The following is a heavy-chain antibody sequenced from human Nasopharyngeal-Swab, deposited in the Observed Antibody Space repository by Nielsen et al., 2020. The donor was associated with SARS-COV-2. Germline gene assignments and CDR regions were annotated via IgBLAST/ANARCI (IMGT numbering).Heavy chain of an antibody. V-gene: IGHV4-31*02. CDR2: IDYRGNI. Sequence: RQAPGKGLEWIGRIDYRGNIFYNSSLKSRVTISVDTSKNQFSLKLSSVTAADTAVYYCAREGVGRYSGYDPKGANWPDAFDIWGQGTMVTVSS. CDR3: AREGVGRYSGYDPKGANWPDAFDI. J-gene: IGHJ3*02. D-gene: IGHD5-12*01.